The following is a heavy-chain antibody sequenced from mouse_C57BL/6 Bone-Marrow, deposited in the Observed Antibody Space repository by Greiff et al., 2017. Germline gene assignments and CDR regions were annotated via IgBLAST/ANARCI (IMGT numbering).Heavy chain of an antibody. CDR3: ARGYDYDYAMDY. CDR2: INPNYGTT. Sequence: EVQLQQSGPELVKPGASVKISCKASGYSFTDYNMNWVKQSNGKSLEWIGVINPNYGTTSYNHKFKGKATLTVDPSSNTAYMQLNSLTSEDSAVYYCARGYDYDYAMDYWGQGTSVTVSS. J-gene: IGHJ4*01. V-gene: IGHV1-39*01. D-gene: IGHD2-4*01. CDR1: GYSFTDYN.